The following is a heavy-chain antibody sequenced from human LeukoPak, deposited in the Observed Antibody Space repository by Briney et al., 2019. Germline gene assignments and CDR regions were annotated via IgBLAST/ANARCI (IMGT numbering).Heavy chain of an antibody. CDR3: ARAERRYDFWSGINYYYYGMDV. Sequence: GGSLRLSCAASGFTFSSYSMNWVRQAPGKGLEWVSYISSSSSTIYYADSVKGRFTISRDNAKNSLYLQMNSLRDEDTAVYYCARAERRYDFWSGINYYYYGMDVWGQGTTVTVSS. D-gene: IGHD3-3*01. CDR2: ISSSSSTI. J-gene: IGHJ6*02. V-gene: IGHV3-48*02. CDR1: GFTFSSYS.